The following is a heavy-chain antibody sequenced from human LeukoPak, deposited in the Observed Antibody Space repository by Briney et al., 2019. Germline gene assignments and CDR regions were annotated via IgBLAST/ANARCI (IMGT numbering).Heavy chain of an antibody. Sequence: GGSLRVYCAASGFTFSSYGMHWVRQAPGKGLEWVAVISYDGSNKYYADSVKGRFTISRDNSKNTLYLQMNSLRAEDTAVYYCAIPTHHYYYGMDVWGQGTTVTVSS. CDR3: AIPTHHYYYGMDV. J-gene: IGHJ6*02. V-gene: IGHV3-30*03. CDR1: GFTFSSYG. CDR2: ISYDGSNK.